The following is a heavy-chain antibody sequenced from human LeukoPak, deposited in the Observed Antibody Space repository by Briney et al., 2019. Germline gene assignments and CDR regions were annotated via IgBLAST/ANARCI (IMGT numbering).Heavy chain of an antibody. CDR3: ARVPLWFGELSFDY. CDR2: INPNSGGT. D-gene: IGHD3-10*01. V-gene: IGHV1-2*02. CDR1: GYTFTGYY. Sequence: ASVKVSCKASGYTFTGYYMHWVRQAPGQGLEWKGWINPNSGGTNYAQKFQGRVTMTRDTSISTAYMELSRLRSDDTAVYYCARVPLWFGELSFDYWGQGTLVTVSS. J-gene: IGHJ4*02.